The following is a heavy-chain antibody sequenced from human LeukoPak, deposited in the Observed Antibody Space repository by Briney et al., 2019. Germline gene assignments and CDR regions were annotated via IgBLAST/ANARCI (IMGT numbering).Heavy chain of an antibody. D-gene: IGHD2-21*02. V-gene: IGHV3-48*04. J-gene: IGHJ3*02. CDR1: GFTFSSYS. Sequence: GGSLRLSCAASGFTFSSYSMNWVRQAPGKGLEWVSFINSRSSTIYYADSVKGRITISRDNAKNSLYLQMNSLRAEDTAVYYCTSHTGTGDAFRPFHIWGQGTMVTVSS. CDR3: TSHTGTGDAFRPFHI. CDR2: INSRSSTI.